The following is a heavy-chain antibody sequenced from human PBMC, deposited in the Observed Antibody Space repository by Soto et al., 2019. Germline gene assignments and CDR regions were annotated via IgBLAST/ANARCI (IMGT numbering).Heavy chain of an antibody. CDR1: GFTFSSFA. D-gene: IGHD6-19*01. CDR3: ARVEQWLYIAKY. J-gene: IGHJ4*02. CDR2: ISVDGNNK. Sequence: QVQLVESGGGVVQPGRSLRLSCAASGFTFSSFAMHWVRQAPGKGLEWVAVISVDGNNKYYADSVKGRFTISRDNSKNTLYLQMNSLRGEDTAVYSCARVEQWLYIAKYWGQGTLVTVSS. V-gene: IGHV3-30*04.